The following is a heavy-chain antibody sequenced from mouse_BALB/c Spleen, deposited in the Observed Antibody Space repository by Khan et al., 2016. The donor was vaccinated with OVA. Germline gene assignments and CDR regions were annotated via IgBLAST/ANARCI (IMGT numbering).Heavy chain of an antibody. CDR1: GYTFTSYW. J-gene: IGHJ2*01. CDR2: INPTTGYT. V-gene: IGHV1-7*01. D-gene: IGHD2-3*01. Sequence: QVQLKESGAELAKPGASVKMSCKASGYTFTSYWMHWIKQRPGQGLEWIGYINPTTGYTDYNQKFKDKATLTADKSSSTAYMQLNSLTSDDSADYYCARDGIDYWGQGTTLTGSS. CDR3: ARDGIDY.